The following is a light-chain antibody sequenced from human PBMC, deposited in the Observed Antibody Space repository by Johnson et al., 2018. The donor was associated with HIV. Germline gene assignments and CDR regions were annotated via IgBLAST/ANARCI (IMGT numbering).Light chain of an antibody. CDR3: GTWDSSLSAYV. CDR2: DNN. J-gene: IGLJ1*01. V-gene: IGLV1-51*01. CDR1: SSNIGKNY. Sequence: QSLLTQPPSVSAAPGQKVTISCSGSSSNIGKNYVSWYQQLPGTAPKLLIYDNNKQPSGIPDRFSGSKSGTSATLGITGLQTGDEAGYYCGTWDSSLSAYVFGTGTKVTVL.